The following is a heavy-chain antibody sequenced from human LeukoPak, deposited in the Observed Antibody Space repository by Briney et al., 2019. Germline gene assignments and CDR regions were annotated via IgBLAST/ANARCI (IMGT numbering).Heavy chain of an antibody. V-gene: IGHV3-23*01. CDR3: AKEERPYYDSSGYYYAHGD. Sequence: GGSLRLSCAASGFTFSSYAMSWVRQAPGKGLEWVSAISGSGGSTYYADSVKGRFTISRDNSKNTLYLQMNSQRAEDTAVYYCAKEERPYYDSSGYYYAHGDWGQGTLVTVSS. CDR2: ISGSGGST. J-gene: IGHJ4*02. CDR1: GFTFSSYA. D-gene: IGHD3-22*01.